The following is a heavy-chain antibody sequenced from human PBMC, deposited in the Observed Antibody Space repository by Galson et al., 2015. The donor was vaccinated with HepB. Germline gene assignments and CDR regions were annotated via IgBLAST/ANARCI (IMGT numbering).Heavy chain of an antibody. Sequence: PALVKPPQALTLTCTFSGFSLSTSGMGVGWIRQPPGKALEWLALIYWDDDKRYSPSLKSRLTITKDTSKNQVVLTMTNMDPVDTATYYCARKGGYCSSTSCYVGFFRPFDMWGQGTMVTVSS. J-gene: IGHJ3*02. D-gene: IGHD2-2*01. CDR3: ARKGGYCSSTSCYVGFFRPFDM. CDR2: IYWDDDK. V-gene: IGHV2-5*02. CDR1: GFSLSTSGMG.